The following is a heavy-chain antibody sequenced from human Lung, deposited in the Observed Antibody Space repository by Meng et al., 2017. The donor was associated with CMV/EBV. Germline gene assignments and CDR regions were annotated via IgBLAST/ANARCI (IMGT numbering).Heavy chain of an antibody. Sequence: ASVXVSCKASDYSFTSYGITWVRQAPGQGLEWMGWINTYNGNTNYAQKFQGRVTMTTDTSTSTAYMELRSLRSDDRAVYYCARSITIFQIDYWAQGTLVTVSS. D-gene: IGHD3-9*01. V-gene: IGHV1-18*01. CDR1: DYSFTSYG. J-gene: IGHJ4*02. CDR3: ARSITIFQIDY. CDR2: INTYNGNT.